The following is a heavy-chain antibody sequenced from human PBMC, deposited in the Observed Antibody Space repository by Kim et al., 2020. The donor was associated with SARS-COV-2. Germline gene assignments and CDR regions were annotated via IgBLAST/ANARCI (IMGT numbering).Heavy chain of an antibody. J-gene: IGHJ4*02. V-gene: IGHV3-11*01. Sequence: GSLRLSCAASGFTFSDYYMSWIRQAPGKGLEWVSYISSSGSTIYYADSVKGRFTISRDNAKNSLYLQMNSLRAEDTAVYYCARKRDILTGPSIYFDFWGQGTLVTVSS. CDR1: GFTFSDYY. CDR3: ARKRDILTGPSIYFDF. CDR2: ISSSGSTI. D-gene: IGHD3-9*01.